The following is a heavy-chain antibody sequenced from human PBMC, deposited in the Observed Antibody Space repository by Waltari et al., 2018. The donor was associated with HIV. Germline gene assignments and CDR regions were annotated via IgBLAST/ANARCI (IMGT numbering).Heavy chain of an antibody. V-gene: IGHV4-34*01. Sequence: QVQLHQWGTGLLKPSETLSLTCAVYSGSFIVYYWTWVRQRPGKGLEWIGEISHSGTTNYNPSLKSRVTISVDTSKNQFSLRLRSVTAKDSATYFCVRGNWNYGDYYYGMDGWGQGTIVTVSS. D-gene: IGHD1-7*01. CDR2: ISHSGTT. CDR3: VRGNWNYGDYYYGMDG. J-gene: IGHJ6*02. CDR1: SGSFIVYY.